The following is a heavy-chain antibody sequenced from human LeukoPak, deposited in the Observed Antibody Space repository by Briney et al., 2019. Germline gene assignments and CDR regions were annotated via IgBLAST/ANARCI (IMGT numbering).Heavy chain of an antibody. V-gene: IGHV1-18*01. CDR2: ISAYNGNT. CDR1: GYTFTSYG. D-gene: IGHD3-10*01. CDR3: ARTYYYGSGSWSVFDP. Sequence: GASVKVSCKASGYTFTSYGISWVRQAPGQGLEWMGWISAYNGNTNYAQKLQGRVTMTTDTSTSTAYMELRSLRSDDTAVYYCARTYYYGSGSWSVFDPWGQGTLVTVSS. J-gene: IGHJ5*02.